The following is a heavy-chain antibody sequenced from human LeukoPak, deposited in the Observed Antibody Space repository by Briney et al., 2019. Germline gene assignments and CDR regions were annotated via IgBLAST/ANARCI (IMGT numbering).Heavy chain of an antibody. J-gene: IGHJ4*02. CDR1: GFTFSNYG. D-gene: IGHD6-19*01. Sequence: GGSLRLSCAASGFTFSNYGMRWVRLAPGKGLEWVSGISGSGDSTYYADSVKGRFTISRDNSKNTLYLQMNSLRAEDTAVYYCARRSGIAVAGAFDYWGQGTLVTVSS. V-gene: IGHV3-23*01. CDR3: ARRSGIAVAGAFDY. CDR2: ISGSGDST.